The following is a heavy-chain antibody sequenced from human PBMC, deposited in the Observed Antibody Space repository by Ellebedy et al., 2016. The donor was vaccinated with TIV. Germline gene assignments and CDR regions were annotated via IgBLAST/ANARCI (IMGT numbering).Heavy chain of an antibody. V-gene: IGHV4-59*02. J-gene: IGHJ2*01. CDR3: ARVAITAAVGGGYFDL. CDR1: GFTVSNSY. CDR2: IYYSGST. D-gene: IGHD3-16*01. Sequence: MPGGSLRLSCAASGFTVSNSYMSWVRQPPGKGLEWIGSIYYSGSTNYNPSLKSRVTISVDTSKNQISLTLMSSVSAADTAVYYCARVAITAAVGGGYFDLWGRGTLVTVSS.